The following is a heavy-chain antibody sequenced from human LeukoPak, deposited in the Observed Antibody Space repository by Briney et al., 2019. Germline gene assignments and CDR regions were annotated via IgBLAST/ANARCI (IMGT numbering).Heavy chain of an antibody. CDR2: MNPNSGNT. Sequence: ASVKVSCKASGYTFTSYDINWVRQATGQGLEWMGWMNPNSGNTGYAQKFQGRVTMTRNTSISTAYMELSGLRSEDTAVYYCAGRGIAARYRWSSLDYYMDVWGKGTTVTVSS. CDR3: AGRGIAARYRWSSLDYYMDV. CDR1: GYTFTSYD. D-gene: IGHD6-6*01. J-gene: IGHJ6*03. V-gene: IGHV1-8*01.